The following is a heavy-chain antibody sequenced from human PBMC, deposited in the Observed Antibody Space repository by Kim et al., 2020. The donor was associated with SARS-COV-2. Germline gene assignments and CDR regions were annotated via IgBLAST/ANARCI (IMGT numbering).Heavy chain of an antibody. CDR2: ISQDGSSP. CDR1: GFTFSNYT. D-gene: IGHD3-10*01. Sequence: GGSLRLSCAASGFTFSNYTMPWVRQLPGKGLEWVSDISQDGSSPLYADSVKGRFSISRDNAKKTLHLQMSSLRAEDTAMYYCAKELPAYDIGRPGYIVT. J-gene: IGHJ3*02. V-gene: IGHV3-74*01. CDR3: AKELPAYDI.